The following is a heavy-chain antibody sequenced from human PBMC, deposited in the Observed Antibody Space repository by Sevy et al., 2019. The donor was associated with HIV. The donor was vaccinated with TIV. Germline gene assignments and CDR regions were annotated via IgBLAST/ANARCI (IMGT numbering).Heavy chain of an antibody. D-gene: IGHD3-22*01. CDR2: INHSGST. V-gene: IGHV4-34*01. CDR3: ARGRGGDYYDSSGYQEVIFDY. CDR1: GWSFSGYY. J-gene: IGHJ4*02. Sequence: SETLSLTCAVYGWSFSGYYLSWIRQPPGKGLEWIGEINHSGSTNYNPSLKSRVTISVDTSKNQFSLKLSSVTAADTAVYYCARGRGGDYYDSSGYQEVIFDYWGQGTLVTVSS.